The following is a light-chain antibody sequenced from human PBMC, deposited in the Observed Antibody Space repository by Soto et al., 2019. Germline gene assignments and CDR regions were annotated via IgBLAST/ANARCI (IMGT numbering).Light chain of an antibody. CDR3: QQRSNWPRT. J-gene: IGKJ1*01. CDR1: LSVFSY. V-gene: IGKV3-11*01. Sequence: DIVLRQSPAALALSPGGGAPLGCRASLSVFSYLAWYQQKPGQAPRLLIYDASNRATGIPPRFSVSVSGTDGTITISSLQPEDASVYYCQQRSNWPRTFCQGTKVDIK. CDR2: DAS.